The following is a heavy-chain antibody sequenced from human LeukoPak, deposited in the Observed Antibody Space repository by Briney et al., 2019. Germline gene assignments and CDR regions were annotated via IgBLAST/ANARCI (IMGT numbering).Heavy chain of an antibody. CDR1: GITLSNYG. CDR2: LSASGGGT. D-gene: IGHD3-22*01. V-gene: IGHV3-23*01. Sequence: GGSLRLSCAVSGITLSNYGMAWVRQAPGKGLEWVASLSASGGGTSYADSVRGRFTISRDNAKNTLYLQLNSLRAEDTAVYFCAKRGVVIRVILVGFHKEAYYFDSWGQGVLVTVSS. J-gene: IGHJ4*02. CDR3: AKRGVVIRVILVGFHKEAYYFDS.